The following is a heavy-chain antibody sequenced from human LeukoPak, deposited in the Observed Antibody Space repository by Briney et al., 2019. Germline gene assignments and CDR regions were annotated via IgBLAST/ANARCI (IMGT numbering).Heavy chain of an antibody. V-gene: IGHV3-7*01. Sequence: GGSLRLSCAVSGFTLSSFWMTWVRQAPGKGLEWVASIKYDGNEKKYVDSVEGRFTISRDNAKNSLYLQMNSLRAEDTAVYYCAKKNYCDGWGQGTLVTVSS. CDR1: GFTLSSFW. J-gene: IGHJ4*02. CDR2: IKYDGNEK. CDR3: AKKNYCDG.